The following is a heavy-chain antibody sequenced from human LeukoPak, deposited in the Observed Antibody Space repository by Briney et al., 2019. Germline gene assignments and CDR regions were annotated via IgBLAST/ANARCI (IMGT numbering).Heavy chain of an antibody. V-gene: IGHV3-23*01. CDR2: ISGSGGST. J-gene: IGHJ4*02. D-gene: IGHD3-3*01. CDR1: GFTFSSYA. CDR3: ATLYPVDYDFWSGYYTVNDDDY. Sequence: PGGSLRLSCAASGFTFSSYAMSWVRPAPGKGVEWVSAISGSGGSTYYSDSVKGRFTISRDNSKNTLYLQMNSLRAEDTAVYYCATLYPVDYDFWSGYYTVNDDDYWGQGTLVTVSS.